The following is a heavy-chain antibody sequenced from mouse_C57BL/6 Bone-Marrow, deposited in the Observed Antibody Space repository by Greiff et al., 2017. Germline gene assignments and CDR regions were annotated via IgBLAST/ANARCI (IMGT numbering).Heavy chain of an antibody. V-gene: IGHV14-4*01. Sequence: VQLQQSGAELVRPGASVKLSCTASGFNIKDDYIHWVKQRPEQGLEWIGWIDPDIGDTEYASKFQGKATITSDTSSNTAYLQLSSLTSEDAAVYDCSSFDGNYFDFWGQGTTLTVAS. D-gene: IGHD2-3*01. CDR1: GFNIKDDY. CDR2: IDPDIGDT. J-gene: IGHJ2*01. CDR3: SSFDGNYFDF.